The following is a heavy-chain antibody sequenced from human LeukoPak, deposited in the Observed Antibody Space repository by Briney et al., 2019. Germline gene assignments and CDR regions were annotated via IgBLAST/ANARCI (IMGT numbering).Heavy chain of an antibody. J-gene: IGHJ4*02. V-gene: IGHV4-59*08. CDR3: ARHGMVPFDY. CDR2: IYYSGST. Sequence: SQTLSLTCTVSGGSISSYYWSWIRQPPGKGLEWIGYIYYSGSTNYNPSLKRRVTISVDTSKNQFSLKLSSVTAADTAVYYCARHGMVPFDYWGQGTLVTVSS. D-gene: IGHD4/OR15-4a*01. CDR1: GGSISSYY.